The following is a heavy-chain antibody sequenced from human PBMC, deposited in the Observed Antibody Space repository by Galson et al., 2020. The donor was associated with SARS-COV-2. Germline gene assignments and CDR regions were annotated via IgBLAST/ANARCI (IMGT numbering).Heavy chain of an antibody. V-gene: IGHV3-15*01. Sequence: GGSLRLSCAVSGFTFSTAWMIWVRQAPGKGLEWVGRIKRRSDGETTDYGAPVKGRFIISRDDSKDTLYLHMNSMRTEDTAVYYCAIRFGGLGYRDVWGKGTTVTVSS. J-gene: IGHJ6*04. CDR1: GFTFSTAW. CDR2: IKRRSDGETT. D-gene: IGHD5-12*01. CDR3: AIRFGGLGYRDV.